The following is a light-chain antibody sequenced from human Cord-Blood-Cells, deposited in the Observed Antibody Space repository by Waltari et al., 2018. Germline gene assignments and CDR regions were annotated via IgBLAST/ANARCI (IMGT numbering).Light chain of an antibody. CDR2: LNSDGSH. Sequence: QLVLTQSPSAPASLGASVKLTCTLSSGHSSYAIAWHQQQPEKGPRYLMKLNSDGSHSKGDGIPDRFSGSSSGAERYLTISSLQSEDEADYYCQTWGTGIHVFGGGTKLTVL. CDR3: QTWGTGIHV. CDR1: SGHSSYA. J-gene: IGLJ3*02. V-gene: IGLV4-69*01.